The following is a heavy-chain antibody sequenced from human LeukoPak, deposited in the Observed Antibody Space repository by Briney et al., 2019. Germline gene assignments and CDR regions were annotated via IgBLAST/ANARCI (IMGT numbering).Heavy chain of an antibody. V-gene: IGHV4-61*02. CDR2: IYASGSA. Sequence: SQTLSLTCTVSGGSITSGTYYWSWIRQPAGKGLEWIGRIYASGSANYNPSLKSRVAISVDTSKNQFSLKLNSVTAADTALYYCARERGVRDNYSYYYYMDVWGKGTTVTVSS. D-gene: IGHD3-10*01. CDR3: ARERGVRDNYSYYYYMDV. CDR1: GGSITSGTYY. J-gene: IGHJ6*03.